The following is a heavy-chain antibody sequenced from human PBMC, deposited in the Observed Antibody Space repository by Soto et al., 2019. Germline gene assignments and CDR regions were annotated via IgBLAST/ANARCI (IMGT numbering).Heavy chain of an antibody. CDR3: ARDLWGYCGTDCYPLDV. D-gene: IGHD2-21*02. CDR1: GGSISGYY. V-gene: IGHV4-59*01. Sequence: PSDTLSLTCTFSGGSISGYYWSWIWQPPGTGLELIGYMYNTGSTVYNPSFKSRVTISVDTSKNQFSLKLNSVTAADTAVYYCARDLWGYCGTDCYPLDVWGQGTTVTVS. CDR2: MYNTGST. J-gene: IGHJ6*02.